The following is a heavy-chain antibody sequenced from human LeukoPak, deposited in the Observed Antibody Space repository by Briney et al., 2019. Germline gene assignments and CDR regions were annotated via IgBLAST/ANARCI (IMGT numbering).Heavy chain of an antibody. D-gene: IGHD3-16*01. V-gene: IGHV3-7*01. J-gene: IGHJ4*02. CDR1: GFTFSGHW. Sequence: GGSLRLSCAASGFTFSGHWMSWVRQAPGKGLEWVANINQGGSDKYYVDSVKGRFTISRDNANNLLYLQMNSLRGEDTAVYYCARKRLADLGDDTSFGGTPFDSWGQGTLVIVSS. CDR3: ARKRLADLGDDTSFGGTPFDS. CDR2: INQGGSDK.